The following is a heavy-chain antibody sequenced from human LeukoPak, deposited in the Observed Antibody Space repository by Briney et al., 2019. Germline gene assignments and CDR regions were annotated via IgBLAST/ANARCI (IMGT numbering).Heavy chain of an antibody. CDR1: GYSISSGYY. D-gene: IGHD3-3*01. V-gene: IGHV4-38-2*01. CDR3: ARHGRGSITIFSGFDY. Sequence: PSETLSLTCAVSGYSISSGYYWGWIRQPPGKGLEWIGSIYHSGSTHYNPSLKSRVTISVDTSKNQFSLKLSSVTAADTAVYYCARHGRGSITIFSGFDYWGQGTLVTVSS. CDR2: IYHSGST. J-gene: IGHJ4*02.